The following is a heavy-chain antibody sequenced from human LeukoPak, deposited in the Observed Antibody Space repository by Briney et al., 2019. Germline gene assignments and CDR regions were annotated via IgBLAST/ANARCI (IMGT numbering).Heavy chain of an antibody. J-gene: IGHJ4*02. V-gene: IGHV5-51*01. CDR1: GYSFIDYW. Sequence: GESLKISCKASGYSFIDYWIGWVRQLPGKGLEWMAMIYPGDSDTRYSPSFQGQVTISADKSISTVYLQWSSLKASDTAMYYCARRDDGGDFDYWGQGNLVTVSS. CDR3: ARRDDGGDFDY. D-gene: IGHD4-23*01. CDR2: IYPGDSDT.